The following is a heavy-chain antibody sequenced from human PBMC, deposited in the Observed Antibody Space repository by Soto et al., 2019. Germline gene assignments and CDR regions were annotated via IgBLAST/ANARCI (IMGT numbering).Heavy chain of an antibody. Sequence: GGSLRLSCAASGFTFSSYSMNWVRQAPGKGLEWVSSISSSSSYIYYADSVKGRFTISRDNAKNSLYLQMNSLRAEDTAVYYCARDGFPWSVVRGYYYYMDVWGKGTTVTVSS. J-gene: IGHJ6*03. CDR1: GFTFSSYS. D-gene: IGHD3-10*01. CDR3: ARDGFPWSVVRGYYYYMDV. V-gene: IGHV3-21*01. CDR2: ISSSSSYI.